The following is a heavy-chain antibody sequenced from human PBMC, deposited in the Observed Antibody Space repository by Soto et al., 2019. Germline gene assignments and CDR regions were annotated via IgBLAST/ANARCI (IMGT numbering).Heavy chain of an antibody. Sequence: GGSLRLSCAASGFTFRSYSLNWFRQAPGEGLESVSSISSSSSYIYYADQEKGRFTISRDNAKNSLYLQMNSLRAEDTAVYYCERGECSLAAAGIVFDYWGQGALVTVSS. CDR2: ISSSSSYI. D-gene: IGHD6-13*01. J-gene: IGHJ4*02. CDR3: ERGECSLAAAGIVFDY. CDR1: GFTFRSYS. V-gene: IGHV3-21*01.